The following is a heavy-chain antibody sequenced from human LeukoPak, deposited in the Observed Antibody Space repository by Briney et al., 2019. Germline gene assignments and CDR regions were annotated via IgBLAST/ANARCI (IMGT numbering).Heavy chain of an antibody. CDR3: ARRRYYYGSGRNWFDP. V-gene: IGHV4-39*07. D-gene: IGHD3-10*01. Sequence: SENLSLTCTVSGGSISSSSYYWGWIRQPPGKGLEWIGSIYYSGSTYYNPSLKSRVTISVDTSKNQFSLKLSSVTAADTAGYYCARRRYYYGSGRNWFDPWGQGTLVTVSS. CDR1: GGSISSSSYY. CDR2: IYYSGST. J-gene: IGHJ5*02.